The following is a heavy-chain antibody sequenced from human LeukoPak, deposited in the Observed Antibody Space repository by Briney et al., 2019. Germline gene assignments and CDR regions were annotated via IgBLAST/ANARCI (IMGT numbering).Heavy chain of an antibody. Sequence: ASVKVSCKASGYTFTGYYMHWVRQAPGQGLEWMGWINPNSGGTNYAQKFQGRVTMTRDTSISTAYMELSRLRSDDTAVYYCARPSVFYYCDSNLPLHAFDIWGQGTMVTVSS. D-gene: IGHD3-22*01. CDR2: INPNSGGT. J-gene: IGHJ3*02. V-gene: IGHV1-2*02. CDR1: GYTFTGYY. CDR3: ARPSVFYYCDSNLPLHAFDI.